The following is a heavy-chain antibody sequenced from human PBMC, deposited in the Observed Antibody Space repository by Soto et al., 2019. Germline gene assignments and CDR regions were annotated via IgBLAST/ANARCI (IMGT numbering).Heavy chain of an antibody. Sequence: GGSLRLSCEVSGFVLRTYDASWVRHAPGKGLEWLAVIIAWGQTIYSAESARGRFTISRDDAKNTLHLQIDSLTVEDTAVYYCVPRLNPRVPDHWGQGTLVTVSS. CDR3: VPRLNPRVPDH. V-gene: IGHV3-23*01. J-gene: IGHJ4*02. CDR1: GFVLRTYD. D-gene: IGHD3-22*01. CDR2: IIAWGQTI.